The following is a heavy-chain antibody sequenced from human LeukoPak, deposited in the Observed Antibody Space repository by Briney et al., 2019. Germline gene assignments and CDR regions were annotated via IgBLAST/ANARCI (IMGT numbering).Heavy chain of an antibody. CDR1: GFTFSTYA. CDR3: ARDRGGTLMVYTRRKDYYYMDV. V-gene: IGHV3-64*01. Sequence: PGGSLRLSCAASGFTFSTYAMHWVRQAPGKGLEYVSAISSNGGSTYYANSVKGRFTISRDNSKNTLYLQVGSLRAEDMAVYYCARDRGGTLMVYTRRKDYYYMDVWGKGTTVIVSS. J-gene: IGHJ6*03. CDR2: ISSNGGST. D-gene: IGHD2-8*01.